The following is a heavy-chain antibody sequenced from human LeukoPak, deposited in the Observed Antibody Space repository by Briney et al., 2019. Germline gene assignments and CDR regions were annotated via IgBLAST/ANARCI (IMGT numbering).Heavy chain of an antibody. CDR2: INHSGST. CDR1: GGSFNGYY. Sequence: PSETLSLTCAVYGGSFNGYYWSWIRQPPGKGLEWIGEINHSGSTYYNPSLKSRVIISVDTSKKQFSLKVRSVTAADTAVYYCARWRSVPYFDYWGQGTLVTVSS. V-gene: IGHV4-34*01. D-gene: IGHD2-2*01. J-gene: IGHJ4*02. CDR3: ARWRSVPYFDY.